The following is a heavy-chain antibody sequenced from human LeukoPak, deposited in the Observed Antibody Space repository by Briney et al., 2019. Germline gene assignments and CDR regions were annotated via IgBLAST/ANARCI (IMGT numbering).Heavy chain of an antibody. D-gene: IGHD3-16*01. CDR2: IYYSGST. Sequence: SQTLSLTCTVSGGSISSSSYYWGWIRQPPGKGLEWIGSIYYSGSTYYNPSLKSRVTISVDTSKNQFSLKLSSVTAADTAVYYCARDPDRGGDYWGQGTLVTVSS. CDR3: ARDPDRGGDY. J-gene: IGHJ4*02. CDR1: GGSISSSSYY. V-gene: IGHV4-39*07.